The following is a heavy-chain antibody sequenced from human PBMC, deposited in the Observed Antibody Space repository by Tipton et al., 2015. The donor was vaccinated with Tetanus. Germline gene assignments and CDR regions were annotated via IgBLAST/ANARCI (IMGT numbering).Heavy chain of an antibody. V-gene: IGHV3-21*01. CDR1: GGSISSSS. Sequence: LSLTCTVSGGSISSSSYYWGWIRQPPGKGLEWVSSISSSSSYIYYADSVKGRFTISRDNAKNSLYLQMNSLRAEDTAVYYCARDRGGRIDAFDIWGQGTMVTVSS. CDR3: ARDRGGRIDAFDI. D-gene: IGHD3-16*01. J-gene: IGHJ3*02. CDR2: ISSSSSYI.